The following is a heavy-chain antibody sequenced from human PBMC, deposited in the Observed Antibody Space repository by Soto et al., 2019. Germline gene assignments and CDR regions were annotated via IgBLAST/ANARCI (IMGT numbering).Heavy chain of an antibody. D-gene: IGHD5-18*01. V-gene: IGHV1-3*01. Sequence: ASVEVSCKASGYTFTSYAIHWVRQAPGQRFEWMGWINGGAGDTLYSQNFQGRVTFTRDTATNTAFMDLTSLNSEDTAVYYCARSPSRTAPATHLDPWGQGSLVTLSS. J-gene: IGHJ5*02. CDR3: ARSPSRTAPATHLDP. CDR2: INGGAGDT. CDR1: GYTFTSYA.